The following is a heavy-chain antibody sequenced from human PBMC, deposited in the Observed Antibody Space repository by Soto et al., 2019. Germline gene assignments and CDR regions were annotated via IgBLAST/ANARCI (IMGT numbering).Heavy chain of an antibody. CDR1: GFSFSTHA. CDR3: ARDHTGITTAGGVRIDR. Sequence: QVQLVESGGGVVQPGRSLRLSCAASGFSFSTHAMHWVRQAPDKGLECVAIVSFDGSNKYYADSVKGRFTISRDNSKNTLYLQLRGLTPEDTAFYSCARDHTGITTAGGVRIDRWCQGTLVTVSS. CDR2: VSFDGSNK. V-gene: IGHV3-30-3*01. D-gene: IGHD6-13*01. J-gene: IGHJ5*02.